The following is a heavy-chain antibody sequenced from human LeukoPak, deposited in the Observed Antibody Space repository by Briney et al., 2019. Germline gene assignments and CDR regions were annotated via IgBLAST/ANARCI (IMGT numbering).Heavy chain of an antibody. V-gene: IGHV3-66*01. CDR2: IYSGGRT. CDR1: GFTFGDYA. CDR3: ARVWYGSGSLYYYYYYMDV. J-gene: IGHJ6*03. Sequence: GGSLRLSCTASGFTFGDYAMSWVRQAPGKGLEWVSVIYSGGRTYYADSVKGRFTISRDNSENTLYLQMNSLRAEDTAVYYCARVWYGSGSLYYYYYYMDVWGKGTTVTISS. D-gene: IGHD3-10*01.